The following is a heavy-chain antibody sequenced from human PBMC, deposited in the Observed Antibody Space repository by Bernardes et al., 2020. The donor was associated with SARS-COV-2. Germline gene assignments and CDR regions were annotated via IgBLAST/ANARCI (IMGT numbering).Heavy chain of an antibody. V-gene: IGHV3-33*08. Sequence: GGSLRLSCAVSGFSFSHYGMHWVRQAPGKRLEWVAVIWRDGINKYYADSVKGRFTISRDNSKNTLHLEMNGLRAEDTAVYYCARAQDSGSPSYFFDYWGPGTLVTVSS. J-gene: IGHJ4*02. D-gene: IGHD6-25*01. CDR1: GFSFSHYG. CDR3: ARAQDSGSPSYFFDY. CDR2: IWRDGINK.